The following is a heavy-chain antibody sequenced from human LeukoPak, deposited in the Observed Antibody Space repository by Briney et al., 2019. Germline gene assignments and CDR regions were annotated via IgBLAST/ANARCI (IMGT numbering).Heavy chain of an antibody. CDR1: GGSINTYY. Sequence: KPSETLSLTCTVSGGSINTYYWTWVRQPPGKGMEWIGYIFYSGSTNYNPSLKSRVTISVDTSKNQFSLKLSSVTAADTAVYYCARGGGYGFPFDYWGQGTLVTVSS. D-gene: IGHD4-17*01. J-gene: IGHJ4*02. V-gene: IGHV4-59*01. CDR2: IFYSGST. CDR3: ARGGGYGFPFDY.